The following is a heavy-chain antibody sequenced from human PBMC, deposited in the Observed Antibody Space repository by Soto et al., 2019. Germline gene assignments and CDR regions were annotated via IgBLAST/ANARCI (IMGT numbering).Heavy chain of an antibody. CDR3: ARDWQRNHLGY. Sequence: EVQLVESGGGLVQPGGSLRLSCATSGITVDSSYMSWVRQAPGKGLEWVSVIYSDGSTYYADSVKGRFTISRHNFKNTLYLQMNSLRAEDTAVYYCARDWQRNHLGYWGQGTLVIVSS. CDR1: GITVDSSY. J-gene: IGHJ4*02. CDR2: IYSDGST. V-gene: IGHV3-53*04. D-gene: IGHD6-25*01.